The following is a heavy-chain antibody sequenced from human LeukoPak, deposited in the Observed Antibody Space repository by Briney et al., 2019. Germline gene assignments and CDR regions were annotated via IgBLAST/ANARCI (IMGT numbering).Heavy chain of an antibody. V-gene: IGHV1-2*06. J-gene: IGHJ5*02. CDR2: INCNGGGT. D-gene: IGHD2-21*01. CDR1: GYTFTGYY. CDR3: ARDYGPYPGCSWFDR. Sequence: GASVTVSCKASGYTFTGYYIHWVRQAPGQGLEWMGRINCNGGGTSYAQKFQGGVTMTRDTSISTAYMELDRLTSDDTAVYYCARDYGPYPGCSWFDRWGQGTLVTVSS.